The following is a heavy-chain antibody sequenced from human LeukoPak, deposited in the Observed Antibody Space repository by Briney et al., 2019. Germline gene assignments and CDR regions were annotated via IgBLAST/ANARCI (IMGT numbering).Heavy chain of an antibody. D-gene: IGHD3-3*01. CDR1: GFTFSSYE. CDR2: ISSSGSTI. J-gene: IGHJ4*02. V-gene: IGHV3-48*03. CDR3: AKDAYYDFWGYGY. Sequence: PGGSLRLSCAASGFTFSSYEMNWVRQAPGKGLEWVSYISSSGSTIYYADSVKGRFTISRDNAKNSLYLQMNSLRAEDTAVYYCAKDAYYDFWGYGYWGQGTLVTVSS.